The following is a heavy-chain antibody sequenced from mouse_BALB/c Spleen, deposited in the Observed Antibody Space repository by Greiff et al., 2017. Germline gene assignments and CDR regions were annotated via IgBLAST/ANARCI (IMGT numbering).Heavy chain of an antibody. Sequence: EVQVVESGGDLVKPGGFLKLSCAASGFTFSSYGMSWVRQTPDKRLECVATISSGGSYTYYPDSVKGRFTISRDNAKNTLYLQMSSLKSEDTAMYYCARPYAGAMDYWGQGTSVTVSS. V-gene: IGHV5-6*01. CDR1: GFTFSSYG. D-gene: IGHD6-5*01. CDR2: ISSGGSYT. J-gene: IGHJ4*01. CDR3: ARPYAGAMDY.